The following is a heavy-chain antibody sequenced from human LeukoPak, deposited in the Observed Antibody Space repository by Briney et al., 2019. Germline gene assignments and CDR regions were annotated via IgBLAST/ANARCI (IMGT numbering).Heavy chain of an antibody. D-gene: IGHD6-13*01. CDR1: GFTFSSYK. V-gene: IGHV3-48*03. J-gene: IGHJ4*02. CDR2: IGTSDTTI. Sequence: PGGSLRLSCAASGFTFSSYKMNWVRQAPGKGLEWVSYIGTSDTTIYYADSVKGRFTISRDNAKNSLYLQMNSLRVEDTAVYYCARGGGSSWCLDCWGQGTLVTVSS. CDR3: ARGGGSSWCLDC.